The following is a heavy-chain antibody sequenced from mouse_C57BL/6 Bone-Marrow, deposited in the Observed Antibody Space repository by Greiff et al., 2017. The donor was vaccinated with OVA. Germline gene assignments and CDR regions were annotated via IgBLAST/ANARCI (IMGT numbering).Heavy chain of an antibody. D-gene: IGHD1-1*01. CDR1: GYTFSSYW. CDR3: ARGGGSSLDY. V-gene: IGHV1-55*01. CDR2: IYSGSGST. J-gene: IGHJ2*01. Sequence: QVQLQQPGAELVKPGASVKMSCKASGYTFSSYWITWVKQRPGQGLVGRGDIYSGSGSTNSNENFKSKATLTVDKTSSKAYMQLSRLTSKDTAVYYCARGGGSSLDYWGQGTTLTVSS.